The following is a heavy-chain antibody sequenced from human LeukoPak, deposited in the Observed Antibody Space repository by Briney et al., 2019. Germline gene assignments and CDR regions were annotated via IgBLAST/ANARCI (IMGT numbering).Heavy chain of an antibody. V-gene: IGHV3-23*01. D-gene: IGHD6-19*01. CDR3: GKTTTGYSSGRYPAWPVDY. CDR1: GFTFSSYA. CDR2: TFGSGGSA. Sequence: GGSLRLSCTASGFTFSSYAMYWVRQAPGKGLEWVSGTFGSGGSAHYAESVKGRFTISRDNSKNTVWLQMNSLTAEDTAVYYCGKTTTGYSSGRYPAWPVDYWGQGTLVTVSS. J-gene: IGHJ4*02.